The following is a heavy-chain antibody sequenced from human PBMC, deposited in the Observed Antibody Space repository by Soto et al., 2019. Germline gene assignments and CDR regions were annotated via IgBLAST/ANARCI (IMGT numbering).Heavy chain of an antibody. Sequence: SETLSLTCAVSGGSIGSHYWSWIRQPPGKGLEWIGYVHYSGGTNYNPSLKGRLTISRDPSKNLFSLKLTSVTSADTAVYYCARNLGASGLPLDYWGQGTLVTVSS. J-gene: IGHJ4*02. CDR3: ARNLGASGLPLDY. CDR1: GGSIGSHY. V-gene: IGHV4-59*11. CDR2: VHYSGGT. D-gene: IGHD1-26*01.